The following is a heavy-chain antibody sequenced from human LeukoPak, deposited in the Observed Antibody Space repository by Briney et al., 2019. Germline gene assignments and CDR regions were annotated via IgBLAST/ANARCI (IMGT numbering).Heavy chain of an antibody. J-gene: IGHJ3*02. CDR1: GGSFSGYY. CDR2: INHSGST. D-gene: IGHD1-14*01. Sequence: SETLSLTCAVYGGSFSGYYWSWIRQPPGKGLEWIGEINHSGSTNYNPSLTSRVTISVDTSKNQFSLKLSSVTAADTAVYYCAVTPGAFDIWGQGTMVTVSS. CDR3: AVTPGAFDI. V-gene: IGHV4-34*01.